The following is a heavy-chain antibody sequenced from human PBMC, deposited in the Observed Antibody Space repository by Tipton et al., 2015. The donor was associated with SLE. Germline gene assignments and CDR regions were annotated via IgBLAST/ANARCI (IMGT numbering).Heavy chain of an antibody. CDR3: ARDLSSSWNWYFDL. Sequence: KLQGRVTMTTDTSTSTAYMELRSLRSDDTAVYYCARDLSSSWNWYFDLWGRGTLVTVSS. D-gene: IGHD6-13*01. V-gene: IGHV1-18*01. J-gene: IGHJ2*01.